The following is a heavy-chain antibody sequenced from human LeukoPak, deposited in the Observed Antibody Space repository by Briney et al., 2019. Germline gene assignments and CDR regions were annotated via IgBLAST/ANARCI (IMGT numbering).Heavy chain of an antibody. D-gene: IGHD3-10*01. V-gene: IGHV4-34*01. J-gene: IGHJ5*02. CDR1: GGSFSGYY. CDR2: INHSGST. Sequence: SETLSLACAVYGGSFSGYYWSWIRQPPGKGLEWIGEINHSGSTNYNPSLKSRVTISVDTSKNQFSLKLSSVTAADTAVYYCARGQGGSGSQHNLFDPWGQGTLVTVSS. CDR3: ARGQGGSGSQHNLFDP.